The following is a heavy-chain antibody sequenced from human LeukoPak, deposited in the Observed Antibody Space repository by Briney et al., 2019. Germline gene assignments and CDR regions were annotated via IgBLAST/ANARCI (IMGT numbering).Heavy chain of an antibody. CDR3: ARRGAVALGY. CDR1: GGSISSYY. D-gene: IGHD6-19*01. V-gene: IGHV4-39*01. J-gene: IGHJ4*02. CDR2: IYYSGST. Sequence: PSETLSLTCTVSGGSISSYYWGWIRQPPGKGLEWIGSIYYSGSTYYNPSLKSRVTISVDTSKNQFSLKLSSVTAADTAVYYCARRGAVALGYWGQGTLVTVSS.